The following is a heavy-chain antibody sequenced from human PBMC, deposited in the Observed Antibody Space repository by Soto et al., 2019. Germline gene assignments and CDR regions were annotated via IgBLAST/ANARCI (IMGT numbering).Heavy chain of an antibody. CDR1: GYTFTGDY. CDR2: INPNSGGT. CDR3: ARGDPYYDFWSGYYDYYYYGMDV. Sequence: ASVKVSCKASGYTFTGDYMHWVRQAPGQGLEWMGWINPNSGGTNYAQKFQGWVTMTRDTSISTAYMELSRLRSDDTAVYYCARGDPYYDFWSGYYDYYYYGMDVWGQGTTVTVSS. V-gene: IGHV1-2*04. D-gene: IGHD3-3*01. J-gene: IGHJ6*02.